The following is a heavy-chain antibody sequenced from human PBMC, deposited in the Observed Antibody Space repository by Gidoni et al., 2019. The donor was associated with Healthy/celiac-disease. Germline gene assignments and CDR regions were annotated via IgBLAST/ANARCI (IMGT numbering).Heavy chain of an antibody. CDR3: ARLPQITRTHYYYGMDD. V-gene: IGHV4-34*01. Sequence: QVQLQQWGAGLLKPSETLSLTCAVYGGSFSGYYWSLIRQPPGQGLEWIGEINHSGSTNYNPSLKSLVTISVDTSNNQFSLKLSSGAAADTAVYYCARLPQITRTHYYYGMDDWGQGTTVTVSS. CDR2: INHSGST. J-gene: IGHJ6*02. D-gene: IGHD3-10*01. CDR1: GGSFSGYY.